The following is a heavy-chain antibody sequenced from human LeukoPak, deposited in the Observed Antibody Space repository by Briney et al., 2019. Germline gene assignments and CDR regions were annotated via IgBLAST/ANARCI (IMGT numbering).Heavy chain of an antibody. CDR1: GGSISSHY. V-gene: IGHV4-59*08. Sequence: SETLSLTCTVSGGSISSHYWSWIRQPPGKGLEWLGYIYYTGSTNYNPSFKSRVTISLDTSKTQFSLKLTSVTAADTAVCYCARQSGGGSYYYFDYWGQGTLVTVSS. D-gene: IGHD1-26*01. J-gene: IGHJ4*02. CDR2: IYYTGST. CDR3: ARQSGGGSYYYFDY.